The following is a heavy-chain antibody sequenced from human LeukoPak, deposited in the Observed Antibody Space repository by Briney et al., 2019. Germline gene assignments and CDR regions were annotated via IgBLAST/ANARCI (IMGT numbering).Heavy chain of an antibody. V-gene: IGHV3-7*03. J-gene: IGHJ4*02. D-gene: IGHD3-22*01. Sequence: PGGSLRLSCAASGFTFSSYWTSWVRQAPGKGLEWVANIKQDGSEKYYVDSVKGRFTISRDNAKNSLHLQMNSLRAEDTALYYCARGGPYYYDNSDNQNYAAIFDDWGQGTLVTVSS. CDR1: GFTFSSYW. CDR2: IKQDGSEK. CDR3: ARGGPYYYDNSDNQNYAAIFDD.